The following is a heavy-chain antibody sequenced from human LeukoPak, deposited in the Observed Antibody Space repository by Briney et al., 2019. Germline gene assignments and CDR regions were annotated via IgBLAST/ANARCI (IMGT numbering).Heavy chain of an antibody. V-gene: IGHV1-2*02. J-gene: IGHJ6*02. CDR1: GYTFTGYY. CDR3: ARELGQWLTTWGYYYYGMDV. D-gene: IGHD6-19*01. CDR2: INPNSGGT. Sequence: ASAKVSCKASGYTFTGYYMHWVRQAPGQGLEWMGWINPNSGGTNYAQKFKGRVTMTRDTSISTAYMELSRLRSDDTAVYYCARELGQWLTTWGYYYYGMDVWGQGTTVTVSS.